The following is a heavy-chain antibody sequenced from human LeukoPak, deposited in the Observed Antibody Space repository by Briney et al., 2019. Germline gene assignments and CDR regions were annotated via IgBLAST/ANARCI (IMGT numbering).Heavy chain of an antibody. Sequence: GGSLRLSCAASGFTFSSYAMHWVRQAPGKGLEYVSATSSNGGSTYYANSVKGRFTISRDNSKNTLYLQMGSLRAEDMAVYYCARGVTTHTFDYWGQGTLVTVSS. CDR3: ARGVTTHTFDY. J-gene: IGHJ4*02. D-gene: IGHD4-11*01. CDR1: GFTFSSYA. CDR2: TSSNGGST. V-gene: IGHV3-64*01.